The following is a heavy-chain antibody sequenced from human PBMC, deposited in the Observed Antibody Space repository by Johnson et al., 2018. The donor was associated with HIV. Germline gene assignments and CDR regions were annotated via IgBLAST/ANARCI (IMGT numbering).Heavy chain of an antibody. CDR2: TRNQATSYNT. D-gene: IGHD1-20*01. V-gene: IGHV3-72*01. J-gene: IGHJ3*02. CDR3: ASSITGAHRGAFDI. CDR1: GFTFSDHY. Sequence: EPLVESGGGLVQPGGSLRLSCAASGFTFSDHYMDWVRQAPGKGLEWVGRTRNQATSYNTESAASVKGRFTISRDDSKNSLYLQMNSLRAGDTAVYYCASSITGAHRGAFDIWGQGTMVTVSS.